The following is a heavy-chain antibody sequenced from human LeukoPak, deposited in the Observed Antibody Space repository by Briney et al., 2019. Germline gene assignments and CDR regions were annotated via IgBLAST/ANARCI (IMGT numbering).Heavy chain of an antibody. CDR1: GGSISSSYYY. V-gene: IGHV4-39*01. CDR3: ARHFVT. Sequence: PSETLSLTCTVSGGSISSSYYYWGWNRQPQGKGLEWIGSIYYSVSTYYTPSLKSRVPISVDTSNDQFSLKLRSVTAADTAVYYCARHFVTWVQGTLVTVSS. CDR2: IYYSVST. J-gene: IGHJ4*02. D-gene: IGHD2-21*02.